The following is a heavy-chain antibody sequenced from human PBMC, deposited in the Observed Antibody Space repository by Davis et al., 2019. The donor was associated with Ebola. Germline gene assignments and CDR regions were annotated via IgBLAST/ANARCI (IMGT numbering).Heavy chain of an antibody. CDR2: FDPEDEET. D-gene: IGHD3-22*01. V-gene: IGHV1-24*01. Sequence: ASVHVSCKVSGYTLSDLSIHWLRQPPGKGLEWMGGFDPEDEETIYAQKFQGRVTMTEDTSTETAYMELSSLRSADTAVYYCATHISYYYDSSGDYFDYWGQGTLVTVSS. CDR3: ATHISYYYDSSGDYFDY. CDR1: GYTLSDLS. J-gene: IGHJ4*02.